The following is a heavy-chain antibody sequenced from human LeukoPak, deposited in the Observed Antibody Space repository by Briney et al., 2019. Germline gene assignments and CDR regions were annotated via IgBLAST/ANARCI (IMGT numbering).Heavy chain of an antibody. D-gene: IGHD1-20*01. CDR2: IYYSGST. CDR3: ARVKYNWNHAYYYYYMDV. Sequence: SETLSLTCTVSGGSISSYYWIWIRQPPGKGLEWIGYIYYSGSTNYNPSLKSRVTISVDTSKNQFSLKLSSVTAADTAVYYCARVKYNWNHAYYYYYMDVWGKGTTVTVSS. J-gene: IGHJ6*03. V-gene: IGHV4-59*01. CDR1: GGSISSYY.